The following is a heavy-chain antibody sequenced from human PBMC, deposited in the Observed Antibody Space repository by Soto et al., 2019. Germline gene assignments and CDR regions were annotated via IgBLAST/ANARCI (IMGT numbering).Heavy chain of an antibody. CDR1: GFTFSAHS. V-gene: IGHV3-72*01. CDR3: ARVSLVGPSGGRYFDY. CDR2: IKNKANSYTT. D-gene: IGHD1-26*01. Sequence: EVQLVESGGGLVQPGGSLRLSCAASGFTFSAHSMDWVRQAPGKGLEWVGRIKNKANSYTTAYAASVEGRFTISREDSQNSLYLQMNSLKTEDTAVYYCARVSLVGPSGGRYFDYWGQGSQVAVSS. J-gene: IGHJ4*02.